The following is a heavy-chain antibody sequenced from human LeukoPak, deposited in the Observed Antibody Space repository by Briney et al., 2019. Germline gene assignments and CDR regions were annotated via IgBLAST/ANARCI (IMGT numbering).Heavy chain of an antibody. V-gene: IGHV3-30*18. CDR2: ISYDGSNK. Sequence: GGSLRLSCAASGFTFSSYGMHWVRQAPGKGLEWVAVISYDGSNKYYADSVKGRFTISRDNSKNTLYLQMDSLRAEDTALFYCAKYLYYYGSVNGPDQWGQGTLVTVSS. CDR3: AKYLYYYGSVNGPDQ. CDR1: GFTFSSYG. D-gene: IGHD3-10*01. J-gene: IGHJ4*02.